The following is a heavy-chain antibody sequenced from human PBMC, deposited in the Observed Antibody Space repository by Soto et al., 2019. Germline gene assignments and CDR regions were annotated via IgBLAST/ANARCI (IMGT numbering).Heavy chain of an antibody. D-gene: IGHD6-13*01. CDR2: INRDGSTI. J-gene: IGHJ3*02. V-gene: IGHV3-74*01. CDR1: GFTLSSHW. Sequence: GGSLRLSCAASGFTLSSHWMHWVRQAPGKGLVWVSRINRDGSTINYDDSVRGRYTISRDNAKNTLSLQMNSLRAEDTAVYYCARVADCTYSSNCNGRAAFDMWGQGTMVTVS. CDR3: ARVADCTYSSNCNGRAAFDM.